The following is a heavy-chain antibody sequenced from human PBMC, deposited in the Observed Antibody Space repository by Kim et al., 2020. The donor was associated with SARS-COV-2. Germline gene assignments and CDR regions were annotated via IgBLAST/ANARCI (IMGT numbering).Heavy chain of an antibody. CDR3: AMYSSSWSGGTDAFDI. D-gene: IGHD6-13*01. J-gene: IGHJ3*02. Sequence: SETLSLTCAVYGGSFSGYYWSWIRQPPGKGLEWIGEINHSGSTNYNPSLKNRVTISVDTSKNQFSLKLSSVTAAETAVYYWAMYSSSWSGGTDAFDIWGQGTMVTVSS. CDR2: INHSGST. V-gene: IGHV4-34*01. CDR1: GGSFSGYY.